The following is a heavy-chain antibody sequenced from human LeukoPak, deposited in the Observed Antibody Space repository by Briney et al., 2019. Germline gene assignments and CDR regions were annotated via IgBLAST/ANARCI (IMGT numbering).Heavy chain of an antibody. Sequence: SETLSLTCAVYGGSFSGYYWSWIRQPPGKGLEWIGEIYHSGSTNYNPSLKSRVTLSVDTSKNQFSLELSSVTAADTALYYCARTENFIPEDCFDPWGQGTLVTVSS. CDR2: IYHSGST. J-gene: IGHJ5*02. D-gene: IGHD2-2*02. CDR1: GGSFSGYY. CDR3: ARTENFIPEDCFDP. V-gene: IGHV4-34*01.